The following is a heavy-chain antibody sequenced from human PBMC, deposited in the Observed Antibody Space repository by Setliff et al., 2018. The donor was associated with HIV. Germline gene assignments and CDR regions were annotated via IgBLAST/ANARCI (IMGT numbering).Heavy chain of an antibody. Sequence: PLETLSLTCAVYGGSFSGYYWSWIRQPPGKGLEWIGEVNHSGSTNYNPSLKSRFTISVDTSKKQFSLKLSSVTAADTAVYYCARGRPEELYDFWTDYYNAFDIWGQGTLVTVSS. D-gene: IGHD3-3*01. J-gene: IGHJ3*02. V-gene: IGHV4-34*01. CDR1: GGSFSGYY. CDR2: VNHSGST. CDR3: ARGRPEELYDFWTDYYNAFDI.